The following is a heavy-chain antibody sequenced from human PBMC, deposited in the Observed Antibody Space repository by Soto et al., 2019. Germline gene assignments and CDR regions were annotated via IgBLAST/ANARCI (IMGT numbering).Heavy chain of an antibody. V-gene: IGHV1-69*13. CDR2: IIPIFGTA. CDR3: ARVVGITIFGVVTSGNGMDV. D-gene: IGHD3-3*01. CDR1: GGTFSSYA. Sequence: ASVKVSCKASGGTFSSYAISWVRQAPGQGLEWMGGIIPIFGTANYAQKFQGRVTITADESTSTAYMELSSLRSEDTAVYYCARVVGITIFGVVTSGNGMDVWGQGTTVTVSS. J-gene: IGHJ6*02.